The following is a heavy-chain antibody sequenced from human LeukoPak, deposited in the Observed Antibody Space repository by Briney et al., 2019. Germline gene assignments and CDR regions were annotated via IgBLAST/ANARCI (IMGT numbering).Heavy chain of an antibody. V-gene: IGHV3-48*04. CDR2: ISNSSTTI. Sequence: GGSLRLSCAASGFTFSSYSMNWVRQAPGKGLEWVSYISNSSTTIYYADSVKGRFTLSRDNAKNSLYLQMNSLRADDTAVYYCAREPRYCSSTSCPGASLDYWDQGTLVTVSS. J-gene: IGHJ4*02. D-gene: IGHD2-2*01. CDR3: AREPRYCSSTSCPGASLDY. CDR1: GFTFSSYS.